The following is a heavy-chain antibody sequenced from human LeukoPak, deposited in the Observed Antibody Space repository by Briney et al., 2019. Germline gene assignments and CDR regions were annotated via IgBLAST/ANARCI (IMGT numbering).Heavy chain of an antibody. D-gene: IGHD2-15*01. CDR3: ARSRAATFDC. Sequence: SQTLSLTCAISGDSVSSKSAAWNWIRQSPSRGLEWVGRTYYRSKRSNDYAASVKSRITVNPDTSKNQFSLQLSSVTPEDTAVYYCARSRAATFDCWGQGTLVTVSS. V-gene: IGHV6-1*01. J-gene: IGHJ4*02. CDR2: TYYRSKRSN. CDR1: GDSVSSKSAA.